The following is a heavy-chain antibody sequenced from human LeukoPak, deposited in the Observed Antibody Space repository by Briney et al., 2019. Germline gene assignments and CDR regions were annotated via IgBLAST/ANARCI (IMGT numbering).Heavy chain of an antibody. D-gene: IGHD6-19*01. V-gene: IGHV3-23*01. CDR2: ISGSGGST. CDR3: TTDRSYYYYGMDV. Sequence: GGSLRLSCAASGFTFSSYAMSWVRQAPGKGLEWVSAISGSGGSTYYADSVKGRFAISRDNSKNTLYLQMNSLRAEDTAVYYCTTDRSYYYYGMDVWGQGTTVTVSS. J-gene: IGHJ6*02. CDR1: GFTFSSYA.